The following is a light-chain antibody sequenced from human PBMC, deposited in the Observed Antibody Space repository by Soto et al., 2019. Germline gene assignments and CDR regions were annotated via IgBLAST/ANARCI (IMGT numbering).Light chain of an antibody. CDR3: LQHNSFPRT. CDR1: ESIRTW. CDR2: DAS. J-gene: IGKJ1*01. Sequence: DIQMTQPPSTLSASIGDRVTITCRASESIRTWLAWYQHKPGKAPKFLIYDASSLQSGVPPRFSGSGYGTEFTLTISNLQPEDFATYYCLQHNSFPRTFGQGTKVDIK. V-gene: IGKV1-5*01.